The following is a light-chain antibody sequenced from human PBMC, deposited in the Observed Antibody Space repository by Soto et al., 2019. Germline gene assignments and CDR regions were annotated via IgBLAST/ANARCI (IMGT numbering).Light chain of an antibody. CDR1: SSDVGSYNL. CDR2: EVS. Sequence: QSALTQPASVSGSPGQSITISCTGTSSDVGSYNLVSWYQQHPGKAPKLMIYEVSKRPSGVSNRFSGSKSGNTASLTISGLQAEDEANYYCCSYAGSSTVDVFGTGTKVT. J-gene: IGLJ1*01. V-gene: IGLV2-23*02. CDR3: CSYAGSSTVDV.